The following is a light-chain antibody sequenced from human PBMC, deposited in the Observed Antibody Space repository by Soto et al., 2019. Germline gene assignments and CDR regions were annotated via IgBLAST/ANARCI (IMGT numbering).Light chain of an antibody. CDR1: QSISSY. CDR2: AAS. J-gene: IGKJ5*01. V-gene: IGKV1-39*01. CDR3: QQSYSTPPNT. Sequence: EIQMTQSPSSLSASVGDRVTITCRASQSISSYLNWYQQKPGKAPKLLIYAASSLQSGVPSRFSGSGSETDFTLTISSLQPEDFATYYCQQSYSTPPNTFGQGTRLETK.